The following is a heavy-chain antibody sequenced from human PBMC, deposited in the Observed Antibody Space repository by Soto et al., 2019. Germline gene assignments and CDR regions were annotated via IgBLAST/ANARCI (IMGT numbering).Heavy chain of an antibody. J-gene: IGHJ4*02. CDR3: ARTDAYNRQGGYGDS. V-gene: IGHV4-30-2*01. D-gene: IGHD5-18*01. Sequence: SSETLSLSCAVSGASISGGGNSWNWIRQPPGKGLEWIGYVHHTGSTYYTPSLKSRVTISLDRSKNQFSLKLTSVTAADTAVYYCARTDAYNRQGGYGDSLGPGARVTV. CDR1: GASISGGGNS. CDR2: VHHTGST.